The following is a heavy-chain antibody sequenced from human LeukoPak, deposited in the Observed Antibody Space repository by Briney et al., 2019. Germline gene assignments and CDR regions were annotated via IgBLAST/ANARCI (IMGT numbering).Heavy chain of an antibody. CDR1: GFTFSRAW. V-gene: IGHV3-7*01. J-gene: IGHJ4*02. Sequence: GGSLRLSCAASGFTFSRAWMSWVRQAPGKGLEWVANIKEDGSEDYYADSVKGRFAISKDNARNSLYLQMNNLRAEDTAMYYCARDADGYEDWGQGTLVIVSS. D-gene: IGHD5-24*01. CDR3: ARDADGYED. CDR2: IKEDGSED.